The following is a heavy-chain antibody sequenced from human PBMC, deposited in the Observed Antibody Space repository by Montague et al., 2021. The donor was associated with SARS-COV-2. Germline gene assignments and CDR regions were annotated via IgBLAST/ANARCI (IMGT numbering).Heavy chain of an antibody. Sequence: SETLSLTCAVSGGSISSSNCCWCVIRPPPGGVLWWGGSIYCRGSTYYXXXLSRRVTISVDTSKNHFSLQLSSVAAADTAVYYCARLPYCCDSSGSFDYWGQGTLVTVSS. V-gene: IGHV4-39*02. CDR2: IYCRGST. CDR1: GGSISSSNCC. J-gene: IGHJ4*02. CDR3: ARLPYCCDSSGSFDY. D-gene: IGHD3-22*01.